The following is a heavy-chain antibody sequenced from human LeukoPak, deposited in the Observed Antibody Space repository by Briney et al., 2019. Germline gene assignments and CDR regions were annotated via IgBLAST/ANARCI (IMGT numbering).Heavy chain of an antibody. CDR3: ARDQRVYDFWSGYYSDNYYYGMDV. V-gene: IGHV3-30-3*01. Sequence: GGSLRLSCAASGFTFSSYAMHWVRQAPGKGLEWVAVISYDGSNKYYGDSVKGRFTISRDNSKNMLYLQMNSLRGEDTAVYYCARDQRVYDFWSGYYSDNYYYGMDVWGQGITVTVSS. J-gene: IGHJ6*02. D-gene: IGHD3-3*01. CDR2: ISYDGSNK. CDR1: GFTFSSYA.